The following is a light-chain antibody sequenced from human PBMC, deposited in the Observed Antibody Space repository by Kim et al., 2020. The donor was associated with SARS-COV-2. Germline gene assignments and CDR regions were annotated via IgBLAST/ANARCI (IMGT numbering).Light chain of an antibody. CDR3: QHYGGSLRST. J-gene: IGKJ2*01. Sequence: EIVLTQSPGTLSLSPGERVTLSCRASQSIGSTYLAWYQQKPGQAPRLLIYATSTRATGIPERFSGSGSTTDFTLTISRLEPEDFAVYYCQHYGGSLRSTFGQGTKLEI. V-gene: IGKV3-20*01. CDR2: ATS. CDR1: QSIGSTY.